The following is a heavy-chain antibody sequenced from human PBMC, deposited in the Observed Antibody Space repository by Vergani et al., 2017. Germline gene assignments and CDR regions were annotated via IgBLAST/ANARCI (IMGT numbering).Heavy chain of an antibody. CDR1: GFTFNQYG. J-gene: IGHJ5*02. Sequence: QVQLVESGGGVVQPGGSLRLSCAASGFTFNQYGMHWVRQAPGKGLEWVAVTWYYGNNKQYGDSVKGRFTISRDNSKSTMYLQMNSLRDEDTGVYYCARDLRLLYNRFDPWGQGTLVTVSS. CDR2: TWYYGNNK. CDR3: ARDLRLLYNRFDP. V-gene: IGHV3-33*01. D-gene: IGHD1-14*01.